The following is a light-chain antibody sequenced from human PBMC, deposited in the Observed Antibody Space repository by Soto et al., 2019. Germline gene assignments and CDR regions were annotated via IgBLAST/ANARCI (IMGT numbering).Light chain of an antibody. Sequence: QLVLTQSPSASASLGASVKLTCTLSSGHSSSAIAWHQQQPDKGPRYLMKINSDGSHTKGDEIPDRFSGSSSGAERYLTISSLQSEDEAAYYCQTWGTGIRVFGGGTKLTVL. CDR2: INSDGSH. J-gene: IGLJ3*02. CDR3: QTWGTGIRV. CDR1: SGHSSSA. V-gene: IGLV4-69*01.